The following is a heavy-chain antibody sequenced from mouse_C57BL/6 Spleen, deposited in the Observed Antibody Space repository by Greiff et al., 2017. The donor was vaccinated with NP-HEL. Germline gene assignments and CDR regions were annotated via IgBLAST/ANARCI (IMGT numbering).Heavy chain of an antibody. Sequence: VQRVESGPELVKPGASVKISCKASGYAFSSSWMNWVKQRPGKGLEWIGRIYPGDGDTNYNGKFKGKATLTADKSSSTAYMQLSSLTSEDSAVYFCAKDYDWYFDVWGTGTTVTVSS. V-gene: IGHV1-82*01. J-gene: IGHJ1*03. CDR3: AKDYDWYFDV. D-gene: IGHD2-4*01. CDR1: GYAFSSSW. CDR2: IYPGDGDT.